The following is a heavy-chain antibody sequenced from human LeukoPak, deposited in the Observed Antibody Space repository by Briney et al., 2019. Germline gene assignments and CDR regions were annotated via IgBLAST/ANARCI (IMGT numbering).Heavy chain of an antibody. CDR2: IYSGGST. Sequence: GGSLRLSCAASGFTFSSYAMHWVRQAPGKGLEWVSVIYSGGSTYYADSVKGRFTISRDNSKNTLYLQMNSLRAEDTAVYYCAREGLWFGESEHWGQGTLVTVSS. CDR1: GFTFSSYA. V-gene: IGHV3-53*01. D-gene: IGHD3-10*01. CDR3: AREGLWFGESEH. J-gene: IGHJ1*01.